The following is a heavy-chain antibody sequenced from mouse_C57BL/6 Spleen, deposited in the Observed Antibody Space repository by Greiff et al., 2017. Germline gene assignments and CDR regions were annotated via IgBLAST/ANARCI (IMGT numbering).Heavy chain of an antibody. CDR3: ASIYYDYDGDAMDY. J-gene: IGHJ4*01. CDR2: ISYDGSN. D-gene: IGHD2-4*01. Sequence: ESGPGLVKPSQSLSLTCSVTGYSITSGYYWNWIRQFPGNKLEWMGYISYDGSNNYNPSLKNRISISRDTSKNKFFLKLNSVTTEDTATYYCASIYYDYDGDAMDYWGQGTSVTVSS. CDR1: GYSITSGYY. V-gene: IGHV3-6*01.